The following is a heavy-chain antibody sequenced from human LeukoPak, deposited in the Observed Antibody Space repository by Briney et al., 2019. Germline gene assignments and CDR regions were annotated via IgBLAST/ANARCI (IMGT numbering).Heavy chain of an antibody. D-gene: IGHD3-10*01. J-gene: IGHJ6*03. CDR3: ARVPLTGAYYYYMDV. Sequence: GASVKVSCKASGGTFSSYAISWVRQAPGQGLEWMGGIIPIFGTANYAQKFQGRVTITADESTSTAYMELSSLRSEDTAVYYCARVPLTGAYYYYMDVWGKGTTVTISS. CDR1: GGTFSSYA. V-gene: IGHV1-69*13. CDR2: IIPIFGTA.